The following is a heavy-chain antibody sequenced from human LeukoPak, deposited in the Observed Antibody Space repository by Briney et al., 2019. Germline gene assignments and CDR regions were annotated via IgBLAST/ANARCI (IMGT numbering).Heavy chain of an antibody. J-gene: IGHJ4*02. V-gene: IGHV4-39*07. D-gene: IGHD3-10*01. Sequence: SETLSLTCTVSGGSINSSSYYWGWIRQPPGKGLEWIGEVYHSGTTNYNPSLKSRVTISVDNSNNQFSLKLTSVTAADTAVYYCARERGPDDFWGQGTLVTVSS. CDR1: GGSINSSSYY. CDR2: VYHSGTT. CDR3: ARERGPDDF.